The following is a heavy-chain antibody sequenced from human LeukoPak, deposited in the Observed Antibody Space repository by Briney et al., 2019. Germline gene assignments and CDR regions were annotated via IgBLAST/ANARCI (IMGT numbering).Heavy chain of an antibody. CDR1: GFTFSSYW. CDR3: ARSEYYYDSSGYGY. D-gene: IGHD3-22*01. J-gene: IGHJ4*02. Sequence: GGSLRLSCAASGFTFSSYWMSWVRQAPGKGLEWVANIKQDGSEKYYVDSVKGRFTISRDNAKNSLYLQMNSLRAEATAVYYCARSEYYYDSSGYGYWGQGTLVTVSS. CDR2: IKQDGSEK. V-gene: IGHV3-7*01.